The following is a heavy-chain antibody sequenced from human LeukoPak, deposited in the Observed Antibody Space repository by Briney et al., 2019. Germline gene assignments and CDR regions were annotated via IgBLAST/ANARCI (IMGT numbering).Heavy chain of an antibody. CDR1: GFRPRSVGVG. V-gene: IGHV2-5*02. Sequence: SGPTLVKPTQTLSVTCYYSGFRPRSVGVGVGWIRQPPGKALEWLALIYWDDELRYSPSLKNRLTITKDTSKNQVFLTMIKMDPTATGTYVCAMFDGSTSVYRDAWGQGTLITVSS. D-gene: IGHD2/OR15-2a*01. CDR2: IYWDDEL. CDR3: AMFDGSTSVYRDA. J-gene: IGHJ5*02.